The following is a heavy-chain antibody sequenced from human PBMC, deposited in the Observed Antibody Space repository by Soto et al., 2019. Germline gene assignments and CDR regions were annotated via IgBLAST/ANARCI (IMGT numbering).Heavy chain of an antibody. Sequence: QLQLLESGPGLVKPSGTLSLSCTVSGASFGTSAYYWGWIRRAPGKGLEWIGSINSSWSTFSNPSLQSRVSISVDTSKNQFSLKLTSVTAADTALYYCSRRAPEGFDPWGQGTLVTVSS. CDR3: SRRAPEGFDP. CDR1: GASFGTSAYY. V-gene: IGHV4-39*01. J-gene: IGHJ5*02. CDR2: INSSWST.